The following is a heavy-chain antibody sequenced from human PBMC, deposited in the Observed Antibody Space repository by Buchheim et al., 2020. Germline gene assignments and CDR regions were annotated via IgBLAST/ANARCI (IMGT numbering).Heavy chain of an antibody. Sequence: QVQLVESGGGVVQPGRSLRLSCAASGFTFSSHGMHWVRQAPGKGPEWVALISSDGNNKYYRDSVKGRFTISRDNSKNKLYLQMNSLRAEDTAVYYCTKWVNYYDSSGYNDWGQGT. D-gene: IGHD3-22*01. CDR1: GFTFSSHG. CDR2: ISSDGNNK. V-gene: IGHV3-30*18. J-gene: IGHJ4*02. CDR3: TKWVNYYDSSGYND.